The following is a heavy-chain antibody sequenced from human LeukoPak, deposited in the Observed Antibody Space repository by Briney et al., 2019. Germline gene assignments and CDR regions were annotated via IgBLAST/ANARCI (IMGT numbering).Heavy chain of an antibody. CDR3: ARDLGNYYGSGSYPPDY. J-gene: IGHJ4*02. CDR1: GFTFSSYC. V-gene: IGHV3-33*01. CDR2: IWYDGSNK. D-gene: IGHD3-10*01. Sequence: GGSLRLSCAASGFTFSSYCMHWVRQAPGKGLEWVAVIWYDGSNKYYADSVKGRFTISRDNSKNTLYLQMNSLRAEDTAVYYCARDLGNYYGSGSYPPDYWGQGTLVTVSS.